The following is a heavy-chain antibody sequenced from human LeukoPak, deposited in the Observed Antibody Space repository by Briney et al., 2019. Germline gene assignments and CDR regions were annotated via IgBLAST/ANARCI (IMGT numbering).Heavy chain of an antibody. CDR3: ARGGNIVATIRGDGYRP. D-gene: IGHD5-12*01. V-gene: IGHV4-34*01. J-gene: IGHJ5*02. CDR1: GGSISGYY. CDR2: INHSGST. Sequence: SETLSLTCTVSGGSISGYYWSWIRQPPGKGLEWIGEINHSGSTNYNPSLKSRVTISVDTSKNQFSLKLSSVTAADTAVYYCARGGNIVATIRGDGYRPWGQGTLVTVSS.